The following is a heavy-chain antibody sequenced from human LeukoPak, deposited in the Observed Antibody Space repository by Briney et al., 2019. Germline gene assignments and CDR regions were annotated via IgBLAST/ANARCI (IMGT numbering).Heavy chain of an antibody. J-gene: IGHJ4*02. CDR3: VGDYGDYVGYYFDY. Sequence: ASETLSLTCAVSGYSISSGYYWGWIRQPPGKGLEWIGSIYHSGSTYYNPSLKSRVTISVDTSKNQFSLKLSSVTAADTAVYYCVGDYGDYVGYYFDYWGQGTLVTVSS. CDR1: GYSISSGYY. V-gene: IGHV4-38-2*01. D-gene: IGHD4-17*01. CDR2: IYHSGST.